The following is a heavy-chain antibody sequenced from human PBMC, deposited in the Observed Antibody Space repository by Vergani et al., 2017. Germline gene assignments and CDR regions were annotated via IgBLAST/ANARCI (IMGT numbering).Heavy chain of an antibody. Sequence: EVDLVESGGGLAQPGGSLRLSCEASGITFWKFGMHWVRQGPGKGLEWVSGISWNSGAVDYADSVRGRFTISRDNAKNSLFLEMNSLRFEDTAVYFCTKGSVYYHDSAGHGYYPYTVFDLWGQGTLVTVSS. V-gene: IGHV3-9*01. CDR1: GITFWKFG. CDR3: TKGSVYYHDSAGHGYYPYTVFDL. J-gene: IGHJ3*01. D-gene: IGHD1-26*01. CDR2: ISWNSGAV.